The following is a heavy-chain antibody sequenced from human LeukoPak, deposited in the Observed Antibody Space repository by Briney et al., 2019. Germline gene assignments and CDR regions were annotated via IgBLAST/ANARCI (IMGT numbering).Heavy chain of an antibody. J-gene: IGHJ4*02. Sequence: PSETLSLTCTVSGGSISNYYLTWIRQPPGKGLEWIGYIYYSGSPNYNPSLKSRVTISVDTSKNQFSLKLSSVTAADTAMYYCARATTAMANFDYWGQGTLDTVSS. CDR1: GGSISNYY. D-gene: IGHD5-18*01. V-gene: IGHV4-59*01. CDR2: IYYSGSP. CDR3: ARATTAMANFDY.